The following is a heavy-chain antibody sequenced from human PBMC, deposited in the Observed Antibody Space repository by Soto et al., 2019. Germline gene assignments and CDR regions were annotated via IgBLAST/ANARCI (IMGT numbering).Heavy chain of an antibody. J-gene: IGHJ6*02. D-gene: IGHD2-15*01. Sequence: GASVKVSCKASGYTFTSYYMHWVRQAPGQGLEWMGIINPSGGSTSYARKFQGRVTMTRDTSTSTVYMELSSLRSEDTAVYYCARDRAVVYYYYGMDVWGQGTTVTVS. V-gene: IGHV1-46*01. CDR3: ARDRAVVYYYYGMDV. CDR2: INPSGGST. CDR1: GYTFTSYY.